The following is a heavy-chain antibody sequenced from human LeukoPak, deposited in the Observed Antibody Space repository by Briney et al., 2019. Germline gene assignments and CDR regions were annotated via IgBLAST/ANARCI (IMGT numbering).Heavy chain of an antibody. V-gene: IGHV3-7*01. D-gene: IGHD2-8*01. CDR2: VIRDGSET. CDR1: GFALSSHW. CDR3: AGRSCTTGVCPFDY. J-gene: IGHJ4*02. Sequence: GGSLRLSCAASGFALSSHWVTWVRQVPGRGPEWVANVIRDGSETYYLDSVKGRFTISKDNAKNSLYLQMNSLGAEDTAVYYCAGRSCTTGVCPFDYWGQGTLVTVSS.